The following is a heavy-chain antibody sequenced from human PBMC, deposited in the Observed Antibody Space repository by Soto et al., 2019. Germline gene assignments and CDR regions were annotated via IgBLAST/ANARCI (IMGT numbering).Heavy chain of an antibody. CDR1: GYSFGNYW. CDR2: IFPGDSDI. CDR3: ARLSGAIPFYYYGFDV. V-gene: IGHV5-51*01. J-gene: IGHJ6*02. Sequence: GESLKISCKNSGYSFGNYWIGWVRQMPGKGLEWMGIIFPGDSDIRYSPSFQGQVTISADKSISTAYLQWSSLKASDTAMYYCARLSGAIPFYYYGFDVWGQGTAVTVSS. D-gene: IGHD3-10*01.